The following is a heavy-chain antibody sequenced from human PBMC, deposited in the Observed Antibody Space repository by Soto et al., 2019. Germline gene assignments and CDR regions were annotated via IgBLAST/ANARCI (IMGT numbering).Heavy chain of an antibody. J-gene: IGHJ4*02. Sequence: SDTLSLTCTLSGFSITSRDYYWTLIRQSPGKGLEWIGYIYYSGSTYYNPSLKSRVTISVDTSKNQFSLKLSSVTAADTAVYYCARGVATIGDYWGQG. D-gene: IGHD5-12*01. V-gene: IGHV4-30-4*02. CDR1: GFSITSRDYY. CDR2: IYYSGST. CDR3: ARGVATIGDY.